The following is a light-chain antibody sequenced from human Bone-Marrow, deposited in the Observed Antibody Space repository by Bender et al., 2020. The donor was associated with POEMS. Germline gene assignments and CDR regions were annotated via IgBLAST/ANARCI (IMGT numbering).Light chain of an antibody. J-gene: IGLJ1*01. CDR3: SSYTSRSTV. CDR1: SSDVGGDKF. CDR2: AVS. Sequence: QSALSQPTSVSGSPGQSITISCTGTSSDVGGDKFVSWYQQHPGKAPKLMIFAVSNRPSGVSNRFSGSKSGNMASLTISGLQTEDEADYYCSSYTSRSTVFGAGTKVTVL. V-gene: IGLV2-14*03.